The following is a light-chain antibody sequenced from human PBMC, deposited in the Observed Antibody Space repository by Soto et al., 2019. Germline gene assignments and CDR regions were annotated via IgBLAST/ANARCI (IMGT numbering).Light chain of an antibody. J-gene: IGKJ1*01. CDR1: QTISSSY. CDR3: QQYARSPWT. CDR2: GSS. V-gene: IGKV3-20*01. Sequence: EVVLTQSPGTLSLSPGERATLSCRASQTISSSYLAWYQQKSGQTPRLLIYGSSSRASGIPDRFSGSASGTDFTLTIRRMETADFPVYYCQQYARSPWTFGQGTKVDIK.